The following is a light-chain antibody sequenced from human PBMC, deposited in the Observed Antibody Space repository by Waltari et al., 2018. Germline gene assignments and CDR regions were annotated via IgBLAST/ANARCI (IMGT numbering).Light chain of an antibody. V-gene: IGLV3-10*01. Sequence: SYELTQPPSVAVSPGQTARITCSGDALPKKYAYWYQQKSGQAHVLVIYEDSKRPSGIPERFSGSSSGTMATLTISGAQVEDEADYYCYSTDSSGKQVFGGGTELTVL. CDR2: EDS. J-gene: IGLJ2*01. CDR3: YSTDSSGKQV. CDR1: ALPKKY.